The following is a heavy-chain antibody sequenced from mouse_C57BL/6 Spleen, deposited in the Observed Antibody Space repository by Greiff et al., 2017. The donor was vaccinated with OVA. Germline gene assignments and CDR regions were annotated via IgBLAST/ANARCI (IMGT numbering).Heavy chain of an antibody. CDR3: TRDRIGSSPFAY. Sequence: EVKVVESGEGLVKPGGSLKLSCAASGFTFSSYAMSWVRQTPEKRLEWVAYISSGGDYIYYADTVKGRFTISRDNARNTLYLQMSSLKSEDTAVYYCTRDRIGSSPFAYWGQGTLVTVSA. V-gene: IGHV5-9-1*02. J-gene: IGHJ3*01. CDR2: ISSGGDYI. D-gene: IGHD1-1*01. CDR1: GFTFSSYA.